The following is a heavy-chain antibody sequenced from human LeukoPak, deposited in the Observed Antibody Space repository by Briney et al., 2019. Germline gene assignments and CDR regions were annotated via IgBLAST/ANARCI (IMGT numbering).Heavy chain of an antibody. CDR3: ARSYRGGYSP. Sequence: SETLSLTCTVSGYSINSGYFWGWIRQPPGKGLEWIGSINQSGSTYHNPSLKSRVTLSIDTSKNQFSLKMTSVTASDTAVYFCARSYRGGYSPWGQGTLVIVSS. D-gene: IGHD1-26*01. CDR2: INQSGST. J-gene: IGHJ5*02. V-gene: IGHV4-38-2*02. CDR1: GYSINSGYF.